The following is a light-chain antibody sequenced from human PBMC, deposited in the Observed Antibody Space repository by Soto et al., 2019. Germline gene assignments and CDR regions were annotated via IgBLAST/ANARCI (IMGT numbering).Light chain of an antibody. Sequence: EIVLTQSPATVSLSPGERATLSCRTSQNVSRHLAWYQQKPGQAPRLLIYNISNRDTGIPARFSGSGSGTDFTLTISRLEPEDSAVYYCQQRSHWPRNTFGQGTKREIK. CDR2: NIS. V-gene: IGKV3-11*01. CDR1: QNVSRH. CDR3: QQRSHWPRNT. J-gene: IGKJ2*01.